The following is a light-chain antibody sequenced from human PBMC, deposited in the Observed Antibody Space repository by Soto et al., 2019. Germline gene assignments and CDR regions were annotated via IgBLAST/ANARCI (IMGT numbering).Light chain of an antibody. CDR1: QNIYLF. V-gene: IGKV1-39*01. CDR3: QQSYSAPPLT. CDR2: GAS. J-gene: IGKJ3*01. Sequence: LQSTQSPSCMSASFGDRVTITCRASQNIYLFLSWYHQKPGRAPNLLIYGASTLQNGVPSRFSGSGSGTDFSLTISSLQPEDFGTYYCQQSYSAPPLTFGPGTKVDTK.